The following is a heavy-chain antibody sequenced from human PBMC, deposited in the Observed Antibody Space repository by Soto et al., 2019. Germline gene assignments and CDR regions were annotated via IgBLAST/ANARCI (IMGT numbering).Heavy chain of an antibody. V-gene: IGHV2-5*02. D-gene: IGHD3-22*01. Sequence: SVVSLTSKRKGVGWIRQPPGKAPEWLALIYWDDDKRYSPSLKSRLTVTKDTSKNQVVLTMTNMDPVDTATYYFAHRTSYYDSSGRPCVYWSPRTLVTVSS. J-gene: IGHJ4*02. CDR2: IYWDDDK. CDR3: AHRTSYYDSSGRPCVY. CDR1: VVSLTSKRKG.